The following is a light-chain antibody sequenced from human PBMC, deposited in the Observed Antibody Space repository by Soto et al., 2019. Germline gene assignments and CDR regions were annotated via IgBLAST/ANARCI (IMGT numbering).Light chain of an antibody. CDR2: DAS. Sequence: DIQMTQSPSSLSASVGDRVTITCQASQDISNYLNWYQQKPGKAPKLLIYDASNLETGVPSRFSGSGSGTDLTFTISSLQPEEIATDYCQQYDNLPYTFGQGTKLEIK. CDR1: QDISNY. CDR3: QQYDNLPYT. V-gene: IGKV1-33*01. J-gene: IGKJ2*01.